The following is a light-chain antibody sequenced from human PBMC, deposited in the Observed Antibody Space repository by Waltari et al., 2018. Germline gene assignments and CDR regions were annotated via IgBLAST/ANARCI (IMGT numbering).Light chain of an antibody. J-gene: IGKJ2*03. CDR3: FQDIQLPYS. Sequence: DIVMTQTPLSLPVTPGEPASISCRSSQSLLHSNGNTYLFSYLQKPGQSPQLLIYLGSNRASGVPDRFSGSGSGTDFTLKISRVEVEDVGIYYCFQDIQLPYSFGQGTKVEIK. CDR2: LGS. CDR1: QSLLHSNGNTY. V-gene: IGKV2D-29*02.